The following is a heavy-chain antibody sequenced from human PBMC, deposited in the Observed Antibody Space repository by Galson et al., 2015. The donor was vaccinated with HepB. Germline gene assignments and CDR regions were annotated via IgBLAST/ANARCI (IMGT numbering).Heavy chain of an antibody. Sequence: QSGAEVKKPGESLKISCKGSGYSFTSYWIGWVRQMPGKGLEWMGIIYPGDSDTRYSPSFQGQVTISADKSISTAYLQWSSLKASDTAMYYCARGWGTGTTLGEDYYYGMDVWGQGTTVTVSS. CDR3: ARGWGTGTTLGEDYYYGMDV. V-gene: IGHV5-51*01. CDR1: GYSFTSYW. J-gene: IGHJ6*02. CDR2: IYPGDSDT. D-gene: IGHD1-1*01.